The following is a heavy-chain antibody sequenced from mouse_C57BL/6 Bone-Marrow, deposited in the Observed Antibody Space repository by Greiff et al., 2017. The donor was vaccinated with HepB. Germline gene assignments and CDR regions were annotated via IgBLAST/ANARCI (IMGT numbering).Heavy chain of an antibody. D-gene: IGHD1-1*01. CDR1: GYTFTSYW. J-gene: IGHJ1*03. Sequence: VQLQQPGAELVKPGASVKLSCKASGYTFTSYWMHWVKQRPGQGLEWIGMIHPNSGSTNYNEKFKSKATLTVDKSSSTASMQLSSLTSEDSAVYYCAREIYYYGSSHWYFDVWGTGTTVTVSS. V-gene: IGHV1-64*01. CDR3: AREIYYYGSSHWYFDV. CDR2: IHPNSGST.